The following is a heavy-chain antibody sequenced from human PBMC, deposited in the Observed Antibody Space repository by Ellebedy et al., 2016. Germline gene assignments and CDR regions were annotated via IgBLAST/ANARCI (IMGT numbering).Heavy chain of an antibody. CDR2: ISVRGDTA. V-gene: IGHV3-23*01. CDR3: AKHETDGDYYFDL. J-gene: IGHJ2*01. D-gene: IGHD2-21*01. Sequence: GGSLRLXXAVSGFPFSKFLMSWVRQAPGKGLEWVSTISVRGDTAFSADSVRGRFTISRDNSEYMLYLQMNSLRAEDTAVYYCAKHETDGDYYFDLWGRGTLVTVSS. CDR1: GFPFSKFL.